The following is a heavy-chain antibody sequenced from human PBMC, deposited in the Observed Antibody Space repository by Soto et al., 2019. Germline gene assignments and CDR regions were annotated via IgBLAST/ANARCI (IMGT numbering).Heavy chain of an antibody. Sequence: GASVKVSCKVSGYTLTELSMHWVRQAPGKGLERMGGFDPEDGETIYAQKFQGRVTMTEDTSTDTAYMELSSLRSEDTAVYYCATLHLKAYYYDSSGQLIDYWGQGTLVTVSS. D-gene: IGHD3-22*01. CDR2: FDPEDGET. CDR1: GYTLTELS. J-gene: IGHJ4*02. V-gene: IGHV1-24*01. CDR3: ATLHLKAYYYDSSGQLIDY.